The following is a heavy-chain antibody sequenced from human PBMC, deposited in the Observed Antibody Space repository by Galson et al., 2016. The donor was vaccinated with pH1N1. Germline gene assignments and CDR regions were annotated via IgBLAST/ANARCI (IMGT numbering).Heavy chain of an antibody. D-gene: IGHD2-21*01. V-gene: IGHV3-23*01. Sequence: SLRLSCAASGFRFNNYGLAWVRQAPRKGLEWVSSISATGLSTYYADSVKGRFTISRDSPKNTIYLQMNSLRADDTAVYWCAKQMSTYVVAYYLDSWGQGIRITVSS. J-gene: IGHJ4*02. CDR1: GFRFNNYG. CDR2: ISATGLST. CDR3: AKQMSTYVVAYYLDS.